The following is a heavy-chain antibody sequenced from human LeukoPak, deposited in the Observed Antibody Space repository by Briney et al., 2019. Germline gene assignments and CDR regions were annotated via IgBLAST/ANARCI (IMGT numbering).Heavy chain of an antibody. D-gene: IGHD3-9*01. Sequence: GGSLRLSCAVSGFTFSRYGMHWVRQTPGKGLEWVALISYDGGNKDYVDSVKGRFTVSRDKSRNTLYLQMNSLRPEDTAVYYCAKDRSTYNVLTGYQDYWGQGTLVTVSS. V-gene: IGHV3-30*02. J-gene: IGHJ4*02. CDR3: AKDRSTYNVLTGYQDY. CDR2: ISYDGGNK. CDR1: GFTFSRYG.